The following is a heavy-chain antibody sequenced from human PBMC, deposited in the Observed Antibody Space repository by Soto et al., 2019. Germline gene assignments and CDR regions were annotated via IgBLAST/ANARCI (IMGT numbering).Heavy chain of an antibody. CDR3: AREGGGYCSGGSCQVDY. D-gene: IGHD2-15*01. J-gene: IGHJ4*02. V-gene: IGHV4-39*02. CDR2: IYYRGNT. Sequence: QLQLQESGPGLVKPSETLSLTCTVSGGSISSSSYYWGWIRQHPGKGLEWIGSIYYRGNTYYNPSLKSRVTISVDTSKNQFSLKLSSVTAADTAVYYCAREGGGYCSGGSCQVDYWGQGTLVTVSS. CDR1: GGSISSSSYY.